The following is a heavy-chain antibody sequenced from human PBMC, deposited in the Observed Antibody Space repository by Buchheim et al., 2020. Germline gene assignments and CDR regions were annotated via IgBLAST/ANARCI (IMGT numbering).Heavy chain of an antibody. Sequence: QVQLVESGGGLVKPGGSLRLSCAASGFTFSDYYMSWIRQAPGKGLEWVSYISSSGSTIYYADSVKGRFTISRDNAKNSLYMKMNSLRAEDTAVYYCARDASFRYYYDSSGYGEVYFDYWGQGTL. CDR2: ISSSGSTI. CDR3: ARDASFRYYYDSSGYGEVYFDY. CDR1: GFTFSDYY. J-gene: IGHJ4*02. D-gene: IGHD3-22*01. V-gene: IGHV3-11*01.